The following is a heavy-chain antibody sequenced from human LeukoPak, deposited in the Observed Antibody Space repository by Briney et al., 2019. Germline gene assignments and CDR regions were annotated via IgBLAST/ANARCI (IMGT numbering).Heavy chain of an antibody. CDR1: GYTFKNYG. CDR2: SSAYKGNT. D-gene: IGHD5-12*01. CDR3: ARDRFDAQYSAYDGSNSYFDF. J-gene: IGHJ4*02. V-gene: IGHV1-18*01. Sequence: ASVKVSCKTSGYTFKNYGLSWLRQAPGQRLEWMAWSSAYKGNTNYAQRFQGRVTMTLDTSTSTAYMELRRLRSDDTAVYYCARDRFDAQYSAYDGSNSYFDFWGQGTLVTVSS.